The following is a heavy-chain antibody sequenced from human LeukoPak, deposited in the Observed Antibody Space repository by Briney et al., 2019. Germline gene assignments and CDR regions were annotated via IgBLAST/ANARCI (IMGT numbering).Heavy chain of an antibody. V-gene: IGHV3-74*01. CDR1: GFTFDTYA. CDR2: INSDGSST. J-gene: IGHJ4*02. Sequence: ASLRLSCAASGFTFDTYAMTWVRQAPGKGLEWVSRINSDGSSTSYADSVKGRFTISRDNAKNTLYLQINSLRAEDTAVYYCATLSPADYWGQGTPVTVSS. CDR3: ATLSPADY.